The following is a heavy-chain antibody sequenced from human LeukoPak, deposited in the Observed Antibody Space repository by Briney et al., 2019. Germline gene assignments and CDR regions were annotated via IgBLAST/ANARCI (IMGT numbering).Heavy chain of an antibody. CDR2: IIPIFGTA. J-gene: IGHJ4*02. V-gene: IGHV1-69*05. CDR3: AREGAASTVTGQGLFDY. CDR1: GGTFSSYA. D-gene: IGHD4-17*01. Sequence: SVEVSCKAPGGTFSSYAISWVRQAPGQGLEWMGRIIPIFGTANYAQKFQGRVTITTDESTSTAYMELSSLRSEDTAVYYCAREGAASTVTGQGLFDYWGQGTLVTVSS.